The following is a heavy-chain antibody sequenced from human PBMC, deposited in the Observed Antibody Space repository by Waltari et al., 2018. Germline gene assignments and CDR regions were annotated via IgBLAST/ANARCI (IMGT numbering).Heavy chain of an antibody. D-gene: IGHD1-26*01. CDR2: MKRKSDGYRT. V-gene: IGHV3-15*01. Sequence: EVQMVESGGGSVRPGQSLRLSCVASGFTFAPAWLTWVRQAPGKGLEGVGRMKRKSDGYRTDFAAPVKGRFSISREDSRNTVYLQMNSLRNEDTALYYCTTLDAPWGGGWGQGTLVTVSS. CDR3: TTLDAPWGGG. J-gene: IGHJ4*02. CDR1: GFTFAPAW.